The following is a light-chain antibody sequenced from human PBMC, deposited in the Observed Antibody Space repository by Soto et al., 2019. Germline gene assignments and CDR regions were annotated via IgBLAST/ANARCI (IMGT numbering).Light chain of an antibody. CDR3: QETFTTPYT. Sequence: ENVLTQSPATLSLSPGDTATLSCRATQSLRNYLAWYQQKLGQAPRLLIYDASKRATGIPARFSGSGSGTDFTLTISSLEPEDFAVYFCQETFTTPYTFGQGTKLEIK. CDR2: DAS. CDR1: QSLRNY. V-gene: IGKV3-11*01. J-gene: IGKJ2*01.